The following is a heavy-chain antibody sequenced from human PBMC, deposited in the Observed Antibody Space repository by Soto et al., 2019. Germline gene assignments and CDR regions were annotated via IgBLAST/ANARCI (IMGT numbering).Heavy chain of an antibody. CDR2: ISYSGST. CDR1: GGSMSSHY. V-gene: IGHV4-59*11. CDR3: ARADPDASVGY. D-gene: IGHD3-16*01. J-gene: IGHJ4*02. Sequence: PSETLSLTCTVSGGSMSSHYWTWLRQPPGKGLEWTGSISYSGSTYYNPSLKSRVTISADTSRNQFSLKLSSVIAADTAVYYCARADPDASVGYWGQGTLVTVSS.